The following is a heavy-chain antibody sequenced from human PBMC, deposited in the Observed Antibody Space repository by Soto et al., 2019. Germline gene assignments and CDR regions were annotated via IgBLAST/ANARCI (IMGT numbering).Heavy chain of an antibody. CDR3: ARDLAVGNYYYYGMDV. CDR2: ISAYNGNT. V-gene: IGHV1-18*01. J-gene: IGHJ6*02. Sequence: ASVKVSCKASGYTFTSYGISWVRQAPGQGLEWMGWISAYNGNTNYAQKPQGRVTMTTDTSTSTAYMELRSLRSDDTAVYYCARDLAVGNYYYYGMDVWGQGTTVTVSS. D-gene: IGHD1-26*01. CDR1: GYTFTSYG.